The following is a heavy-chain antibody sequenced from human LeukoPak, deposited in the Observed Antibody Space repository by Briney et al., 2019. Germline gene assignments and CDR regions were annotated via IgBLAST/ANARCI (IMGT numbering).Heavy chain of an antibody. V-gene: IGHV4-4*07. D-gene: IGHD1-14*01. CDR2: IYTSGST. J-gene: IGHJ6*03. CDR3: ARGRYESTRLSAYYYYYMDV. Sequence: SETLSLTCTVPGGSLSSYYWSWIRQPAGKGLEWIGRIYTSGSTIYNPSLKSRVTMSVDTSKNQFSLKLSSVTAADTAVYYCARGRYESTRLSAYYYYYMDVWGKGTTVTVSS. CDR1: GGSLSSYY.